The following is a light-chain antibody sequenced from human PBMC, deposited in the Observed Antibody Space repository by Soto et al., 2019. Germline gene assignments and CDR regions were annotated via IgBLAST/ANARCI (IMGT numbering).Light chain of an antibody. Sequence: DIQMTQSPSSLSASVGDTISITCRSFQDVVNYLNWYQQKPGKAPRLLIYAASSLQSGVPSRFSGSGSGTTFTLTITDLQPEDVATYYCQQSRTTAYTFAQGTKVDIK. CDR1: QDVVNY. V-gene: IGKV1-39*01. CDR2: AAS. CDR3: QQSRTTAYT. J-gene: IGKJ2*01.